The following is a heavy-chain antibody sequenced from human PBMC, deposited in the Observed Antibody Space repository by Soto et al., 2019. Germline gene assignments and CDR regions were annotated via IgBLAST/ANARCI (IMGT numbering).Heavy chain of an antibody. J-gene: IGHJ6*02. CDR3: ARDPRYGSGSYPSGYYYGMDV. Sequence: TGGSLRLSCAASGFIFSSYTMNWVRQAPGKGLEWVSSISSSSAHIYYADSVRGRFTISRDNGKNSLYLQMNSLRAEDTAVYYCARDPRYGSGSYPSGYYYGMDVWGQGTTVTVSS. D-gene: IGHD3-10*01. V-gene: IGHV3-21*01. CDR1: GFIFSSYT. CDR2: ISSSSAHI.